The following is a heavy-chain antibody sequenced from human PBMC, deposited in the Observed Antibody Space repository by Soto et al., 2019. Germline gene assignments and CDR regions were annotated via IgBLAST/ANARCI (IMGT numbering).Heavy chain of an antibody. CDR1: DGSLSGYF. Sequence: QVQLQQWGAGLLKASETLSLTCAVYDGSLSGYFWIWIRQPPGKGLEWIGEINPSGSTNYSPSLKSRVTISGDTSKNQFSLKLRSVTAADTAVYYCARALGLYGSSQGAYYYYYMDVWGKGTTVTVSS. CDR2: INPSGST. J-gene: IGHJ6*03. D-gene: IGHD6-6*01. CDR3: ARALGLYGSSQGAYYYYYMDV. V-gene: IGHV4-34*01.